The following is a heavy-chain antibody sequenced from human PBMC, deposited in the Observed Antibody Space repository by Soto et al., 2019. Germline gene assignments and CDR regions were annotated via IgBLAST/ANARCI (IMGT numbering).Heavy chain of an antibody. CDR1: GYTLTGLS. D-gene: IGHD3-22*01. CDR2: FDPEDGET. Sequence: ASVKVSCKVSGYTLTGLSMRWVRQAPGKGLEWMGGFDPEDGETIYAQKFQGRVTMTEDTSTDTAYMELSSLRSEDTAVYYCAYGYDRAFDIWGQGTMVTVSS. CDR3: AYGYDRAFDI. V-gene: IGHV1-24*01. J-gene: IGHJ3*02.